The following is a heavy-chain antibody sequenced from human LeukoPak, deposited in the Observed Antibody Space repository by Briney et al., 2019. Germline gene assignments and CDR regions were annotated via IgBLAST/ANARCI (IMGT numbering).Heavy chain of an antibody. CDR2: IYPSGST. J-gene: IGHJ4*02. CDR1: GGSISSGDYY. V-gene: IGHV4-4*02. CDR3: ARNGGNSDVDY. D-gene: IGHD4-23*01. Sequence: SETLSLTCTVSGGSISSGDYYWTWVRQPPGKGLEWIGEIYPSGSTNYNPSLKSRVTISVDKSKNQFSLKLSSVTAADTAVYYCARNGGNSDVDYWGQGTLVTVYS.